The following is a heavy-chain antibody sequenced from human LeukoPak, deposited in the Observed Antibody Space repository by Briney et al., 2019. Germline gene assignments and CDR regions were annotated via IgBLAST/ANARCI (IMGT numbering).Heavy chain of an antibody. V-gene: IGHV3-30*02. CDR2: IGHDGGVK. J-gene: IGHJ4*02. D-gene: IGHD3-3*02. CDR3: AKDLAYYFDY. Sequence: GGSLRLSCAASGFIFSNHGMHWVRQAPGKGPEWVTFIGHDGGVKYYADSVKGRFTISRDNSKDTLYLQMNSLTAEDTAIYYCAKDLAYYFDYWGLGNLVTVSS. CDR1: GFIFSNHG.